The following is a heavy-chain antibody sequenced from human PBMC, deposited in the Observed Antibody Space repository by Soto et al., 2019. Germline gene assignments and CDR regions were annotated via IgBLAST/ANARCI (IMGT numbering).Heavy chain of an antibody. V-gene: IGHV3-15*01. Sequence: GGSLRLSCAASGFTFSNAWMSWVRQAPGKGLEWVGRIKSKTDGGTTDYAAPVKGRFTISRDDSKNTLYLQMNSLKTEDTAVYYCTTDKAYTVVVVAATRRALLPRVDYWGQGTLVTVSS. CDR2: IKSKTDGGTT. CDR3: TTDKAYTVVVVAATRRALLPRVDY. CDR1: GFTFSNAW. D-gene: IGHD2-15*01. J-gene: IGHJ4*02.